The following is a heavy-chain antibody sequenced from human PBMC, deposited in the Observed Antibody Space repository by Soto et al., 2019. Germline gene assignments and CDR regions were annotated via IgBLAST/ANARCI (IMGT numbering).Heavy chain of an antibody. CDR2: ISSSGSTI. V-gene: IGHV3-11*01. CDR3: ARDKDPYYYGSGSIHPDP. CDR1: GFTFSYYY. J-gene: IGHJ5*02. Sequence: GGSLRLSCAASGFTFSYYYMSWIRQAPGKGLEWVSYISSSGSTIYYADSVKGRFTISRDNAKNSLYLQMNSLRAEDTAVYYFARDKDPYYYGSGSIHPDPWGHGTLVTVSS. D-gene: IGHD3-10*01.